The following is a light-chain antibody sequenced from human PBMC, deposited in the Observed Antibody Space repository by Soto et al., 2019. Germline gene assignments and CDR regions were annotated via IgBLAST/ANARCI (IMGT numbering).Light chain of an antibody. V-gene: IGLV1-44*01. CDR2: GLN. J-gene: IGLJ3*02. CDR3: SIWDDSLNGWV. CDR1: SSNIGDRD. Sequence: QSVLTQPPSASGTPGQRVSISCSGGSSNIGDRDVDWYQQVPGTAPKLLIYGLNQRPSGVPDRFSASKSGASVSLAISGLQFEDEAVYYCSIWDDSLNGWVFGGGTKLTVL.